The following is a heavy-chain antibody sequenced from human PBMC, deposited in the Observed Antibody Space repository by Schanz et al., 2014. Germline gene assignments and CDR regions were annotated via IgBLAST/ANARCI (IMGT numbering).Heavy chain of an antibody. V-gene: IGHV7-4-1*02. CDR2: INTNTANS. Sequence: QVQLVQSGSELKKPGASVKVSCKASGYTFAMYDMNWVRQAPGQGLEWMGWINTNTANSTYAQGFTGRFVYTLDAAVTTAYLEISSLKAEDTAVYYCARGYSGYYHFDYWGQGALVTVSS. D-gene: IGHD5-12*01. J-gene: IGHJ4*02. CDR1: GYTFAMYD. CDR3: ARGYSGYYHFDY.